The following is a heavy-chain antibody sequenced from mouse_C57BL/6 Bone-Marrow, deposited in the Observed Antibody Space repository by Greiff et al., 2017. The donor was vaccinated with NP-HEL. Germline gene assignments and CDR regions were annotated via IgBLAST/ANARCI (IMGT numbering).Heavy chain of an antibody. CDR3: ARRLTAPWFAY. CDR2: IHPNSGST. J-gene: IGHJ3*01. Sequence: QVQLKQPGAELVKPGASVKLSCKASGYTFPSYWMHWVKQRPGQGLEWIGMIHPNSGSTNYNEKFKSKATLTVDKSSSSAYMQLSSLTSEDSAVYYCARRLTAPWFAYWGQETLVTVSA. D-gene: IGHD4-1*01. V-gene: IGHV1-64*01. CDR1: GYTFPSYW.